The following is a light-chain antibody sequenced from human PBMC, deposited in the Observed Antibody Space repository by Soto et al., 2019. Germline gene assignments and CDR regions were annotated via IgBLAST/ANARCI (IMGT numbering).Light chain of an antibody. CDR1: QSVRSTY. CDR3: QQYGSSGT. V-gene: IGKV3-20*01. J-gene: IGKJ1*01. Sequence: EIVMTQSPVTLSVSPGERATLSCRASQSVRSTYLAWYQQKPGQAPRLLIFGVSNRAAGIPARFSGSGSGTEFTLTISSLQSEDFAVYYCQQYGSSGTFGQGTKVDI. CDR2: GVS.